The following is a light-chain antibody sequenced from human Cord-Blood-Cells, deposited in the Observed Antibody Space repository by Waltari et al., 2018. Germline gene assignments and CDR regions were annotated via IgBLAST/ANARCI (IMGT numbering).Light chain of an antibody. CDR1: SGINVGTYR. CDR2: YKSESDT. Sequence: QAVLTQPSSLSASPGASASLTCTLRSGINVGTYRIYWYQQQPGSPPQYLLRYKSESDTQQGDGFPSRFSGSKDASANAGIFLSSGLQSEDEADYYCMIWHSSAVVFGGGTKLTVL. V-gene: IGLV5-45*02. J-gene: IGLJ2*01. CDR3: MIWHSSAVV.